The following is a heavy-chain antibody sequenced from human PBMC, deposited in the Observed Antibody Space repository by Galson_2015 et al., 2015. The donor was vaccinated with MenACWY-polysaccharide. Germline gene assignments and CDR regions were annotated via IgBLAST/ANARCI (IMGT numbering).Heavy chain of an antibody. CDR2: IIPIFGT. CDR3: ARASGSGNNCYFGH. V-gene: IGHV1-69*04. D-gene: IGHD2-21*02. Sequence: SVKVSCKASGGTFDSYGISWVRQAPGQGLEWMGRIIPIFGTHYAQKFQGRLTVTADTSTRTAYMELSSLRSEDTAVYYCARASGSGNNCYFGHWGQGTLVTVSS. CDR1: GGTFDSYG. J-gene: IGHJ5*02.